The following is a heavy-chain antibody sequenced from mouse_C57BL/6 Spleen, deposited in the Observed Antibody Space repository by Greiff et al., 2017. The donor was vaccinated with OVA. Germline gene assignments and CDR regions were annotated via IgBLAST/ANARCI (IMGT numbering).Heavy chain of an antibody. Sequence: EVQLVESGTVLARPGASVKMSCKTSGYTFTSYWMHWVKQRPGQGLEWIGAIYPGNSDTSYNQKFKGKAKLTAVTSASTAYMELSSLTNEDSAVYYCTKGNGNLAWFAYWGQGTLVTVSA. D-gene: IGHD2-1*01. CDR3: TKGNGNLAWFAY. V-gene: IGHV1-5*01. CDR2: IYPGNSDT. CDR1: GYTFTSYW. J-gene: IGHJ3*01.